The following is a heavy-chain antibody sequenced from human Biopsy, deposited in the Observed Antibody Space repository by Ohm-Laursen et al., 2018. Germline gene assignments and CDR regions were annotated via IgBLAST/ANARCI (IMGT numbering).Heavy chain of an antibody. CDR3: ARMFARPGPCSGGTCYPGYDY. CDR1: GFTFSYHY. D-gene: IGHD2-15*01. CDR2: SRNTSKSCTT. Sequence: SLRLSCAAPGFTFSYHYMEWVRQAPGKGLEWVGCSRNTSKSCTTEYAASEKGRFTISRDESETSMYLQLSGLKTEDTAVYYCARMFARPGPCSGGTCYPGYDYWGQGTLVTVSS. V-gene: IGHV3-72*01. J-gene: IGHJ4*02.